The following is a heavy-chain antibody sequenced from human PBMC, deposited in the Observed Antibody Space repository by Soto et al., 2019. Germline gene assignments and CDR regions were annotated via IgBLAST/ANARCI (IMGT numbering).Heavy chain of an antibody. CDR1: GFTFADYA. Sequence: PGGSLRLSCVASGFTFADYAMHWIRHAPGKGLEWVSVINWNGGTTYYADSVKGRFTISRDNSKNSLFLQMNSLRPEDTGLYYCAKGDITGNSYFGYWGQGTLVTVSS. D-gene: IGHD1-20*01. CDR3: AKGDITGNSYFGY. V-gene: IGHV3-43D*04. J-gene: IGHJ4*02. CDR2: INWNGGTT.